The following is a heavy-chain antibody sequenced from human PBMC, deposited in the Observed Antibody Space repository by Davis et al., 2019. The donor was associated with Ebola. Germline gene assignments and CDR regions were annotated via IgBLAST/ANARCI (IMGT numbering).Heavy chain of an antibody. D-gene: IGHD6-6*01. V-gene: IGHV4-4*02. CDR3: ARDPFPGAARPPFYYYYGMDV. Sequence: MPSETLSLTCAVSGGSISSSNWRSWVRQPPGKGLEWIGEIYHSGSTNYNPSLKSRVTISVDKSKNQFSLKLSSVTAADTAVYYCARDPFPGAARPPFYYYYGMDVWGQGTTVTVSS. CDR1: GGSISSSNW. CDR2: IYHSGST. J-gene: IGHJ6*02.